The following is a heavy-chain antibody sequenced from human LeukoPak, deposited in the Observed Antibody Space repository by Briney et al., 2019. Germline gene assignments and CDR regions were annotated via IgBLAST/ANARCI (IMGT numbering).Heavy chain of an antibody. Sequence: PGGSLRLSCAASGFSFNSYWMSWVRQAPGKGLEWVANIKEDGSEKYYVDSVKGRLTTSRDNAKNSLYLQMNSLRVEDTAVYYCARGGSWTGSFTDFDYWGQGTLVTVSS. CDR1: GFSFNSYW. CDR2: IKEDGSEK. J-gene: IGHJ4*02. V-gene: IGHV3-7*03. D-gene: IGHD3/OR15-3a*01. CDR3: ARGGSWTGSFTDFDY.